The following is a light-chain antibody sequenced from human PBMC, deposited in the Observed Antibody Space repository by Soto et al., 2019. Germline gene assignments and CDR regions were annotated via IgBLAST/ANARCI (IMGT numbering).Light chain of an antibody. CDR2: GAS. Sequence: DIQMTQSPSPVSASVGDGVTITCQASQGISRSLAWYQQVPGKAPKLLIYGASSLQSGVPSRFSGSGSGTEFILTISSLQPDDFATYYCQQYDSYSWTFGQGTKVDIK. V-gene: IGKV1D-16*01. CDR3: QQYDSYSWT. CDR1: QGISRS. J-gene: IGKJ1*01.